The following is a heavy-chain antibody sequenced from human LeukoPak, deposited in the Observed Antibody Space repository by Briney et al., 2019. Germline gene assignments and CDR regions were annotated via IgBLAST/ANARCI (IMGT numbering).Heavy chain of an antibody. CDR2: IIPIFGTA. V-gene: IGHV1-69*13. D-gene: IGHD1-26*01. J-gene: IGHJ4*02. CDR1: GGTFSSYA. Sequence: GASVTVSCKASGGTFSSYAISWVRQAPGQGLEWMGGIIPIFGTANYAQKFQGRVTITADESTSTAYMELSSLRSEDTAVYYCARDWEEYSGSYANGYWGQGTLVTVSS. CDR3: ARDWEEYSGSYANGY.